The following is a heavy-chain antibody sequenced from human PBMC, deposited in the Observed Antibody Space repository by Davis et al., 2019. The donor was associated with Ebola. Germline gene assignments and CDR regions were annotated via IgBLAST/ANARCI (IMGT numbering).Heavy chain of an antibody. CDR1: GFTFSSYW. D-gene: IGHD2-15*01. V-gene: IGHV3-7*01. CDR2: IKQDGSEK. CDR3: AKDGYCSGGSCLGDAFDI. J-gene: IGHJ3*02. Sequence: GESLKISCAASGFTFSSYWMSWVRQAPGKGLEWVANIKQDGSEKYYVDSVKGRFTISRDNAKNSLYLQMNSLRAEDTAVYYCAKDGYCSGGSCLGDAFDIWGQGTMVTVSS.